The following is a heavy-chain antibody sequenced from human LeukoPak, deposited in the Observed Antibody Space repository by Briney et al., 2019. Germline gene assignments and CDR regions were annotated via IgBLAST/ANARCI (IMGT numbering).Heavy chain of an antibody. J-gene: IGHJ4*02. Sequence: ASVKVSCKVSGYTFTDYYMHWVQQAPGKGLEWMGLVDPEDGETIYAEKFQGRVTITADTSTDTAYMELSSLRPEDTAVYYCATAAEHYDFWSGYYSIFDYWGQGTLVTVSS. V-gene: IGHV1-69-2*01. CDR3: ATAAEHYDFWSGYYSIFDY. D-gene: IGHD3-3*01. CDR1: GYTFTDYY. CDR2: VDPEDGET.